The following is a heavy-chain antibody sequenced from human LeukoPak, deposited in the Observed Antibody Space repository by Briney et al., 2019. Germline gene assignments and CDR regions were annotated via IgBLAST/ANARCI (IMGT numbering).Heavy chain of an antibody. V-gene: IGHV4-59*01. CDR3: ARENYYGSGSYSIYYFDY. CDR2: IYYSGST. D-gene: IGHD3-10*01. CDR1: GGSISGYY. J-gene: IGHJ4*02. Sequence: SETLSLTCTVSGGSISGYYWSWIRQPPGKGLEWIGYIYYSGSTNYNPSLKSRVTISVDTSKNQFSLKLSSVTAADTAVYYCARENYYGSGSYSIYYFDYWGQGTLVTVSS.